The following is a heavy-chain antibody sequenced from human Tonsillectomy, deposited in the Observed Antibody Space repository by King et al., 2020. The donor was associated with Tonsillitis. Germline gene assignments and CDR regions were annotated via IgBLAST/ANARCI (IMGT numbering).Heavy chain of an antibody. CDR3: ARSEGDYGDYGY. D-gene: IGHD4-17*01. CDR1: GFTFSSYW. Sequence: VQLVESGGGLVQPGGSLRLSCAASGFTFSSYWMHWVRQAPGKGLVWVSRINSDGSTTSYADSVKGRFTISRDNAKNTLNLQMNSLRAEDTAVCYCARSEGDYGDYGYWGQGTLVTVSS. CDR2: INSDGSTT. J-gene: IGHJ4*02. V-gene: IGHV3-74*01.